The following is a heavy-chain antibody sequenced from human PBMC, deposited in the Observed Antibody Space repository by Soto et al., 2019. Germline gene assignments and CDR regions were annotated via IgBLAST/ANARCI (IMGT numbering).Heavy chain of an antibody. CDR3: ARGPPNYYYYYMDV. J-gene: IGHJ6*03. CDR1: GFTFSSYD. V-gene: IGHV3-13*01. Sequence: GGSLRLSCAASGFTFSSYDMHWVRQATGKGLEWVSAIGTAGDTYYPGSVKGRFTISRENAKNSLYLQMNSLRAGDTAVYYCARGPPNYYYYYMDVWGKGATVTVSS. CDR2: IGTAGDT.